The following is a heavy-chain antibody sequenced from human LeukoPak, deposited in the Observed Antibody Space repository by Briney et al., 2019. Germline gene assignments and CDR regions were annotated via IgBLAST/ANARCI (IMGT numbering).Heavy chain of an antibody. CDR2: IYTSGST. CDR3: ASASVDTAMVTGPYYYYYMDV. J-gene: IGHJ6*03. V-gene: IGHV4-61*02. CDR1: GGSISSGSYY. D-gene: IGHD5-18*01. Sequence: PSETLSLTCTVSGGSISSGSYYWSWIRQPAGKGLEWIGRIYTSGSTNYNPSLKSRVTISVDTSKNQFSLKLSSVTAADTAVYYCASASVDTAMVTGPYYYYYMDVWGKGTTVTVSS.